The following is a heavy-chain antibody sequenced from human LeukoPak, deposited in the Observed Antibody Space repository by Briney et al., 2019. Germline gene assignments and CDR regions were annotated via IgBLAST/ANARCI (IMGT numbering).Heavy chain of an antibody. CDR3: ARLTMVRGVITYDY. Sequence: PSETLSLTCTVSGGSISIFYWSWIRQPPGKGLEWIGDIYYSGSTNYNPSLKSRVTISVDTSKNQFSLKLSSVTAADTAVYYCARLTMVRGVITYDYWGQGTLVTVSS. CDR1: GGSISIFY. D-gene: IGHD3-10*01. J-gene: IGHJ4*02. V-gene: IGHV4-59*08. CDR2: IYYSGST.